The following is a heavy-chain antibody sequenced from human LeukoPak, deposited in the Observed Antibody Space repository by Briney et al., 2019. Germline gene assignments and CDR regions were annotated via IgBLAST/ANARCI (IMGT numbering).Heavy chain of an antibody. J-gene: IGHJ4*02. CDR2: ISGSGTTT. CDR3: AKDRDFGVVIFFYFDY. CDR1: GFTFSSYA. V-gene: IGHV3-23*01. Sequence: GGSLRLSCAASGFTFSSYAMSWVRQAPGRGLEWVSAISGSGTTTYYADSVKGRFTTSRDNSKNTLYLQMNSLRAEDTAVYYCAKDRDFGVVIFFYFDYWGQGTLVTVSS. D-gene: IGHD3-3*01.